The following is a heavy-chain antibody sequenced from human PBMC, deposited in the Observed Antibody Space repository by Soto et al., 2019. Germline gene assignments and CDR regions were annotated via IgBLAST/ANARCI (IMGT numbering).Heavy chain of an antibody. CDR1: GYSFTTYG. CDR2: ISGHNGNT. Sequence: QVQLVQSRGEVKKPGASVKVSCKTSGYSFTTYGISWVRQAPGQGLEWMGWISGHNGNTNYAQKLKGRVTMTTDTSTSTAYMELRSLRSDDTAVYYCAREGPAPYYYYGMDVWGQGSTVTVSS. V-gene: IGHV1-18*01. CDR3: AREGPAPYYYYGMDV. J-gene: IGHJ6*02.